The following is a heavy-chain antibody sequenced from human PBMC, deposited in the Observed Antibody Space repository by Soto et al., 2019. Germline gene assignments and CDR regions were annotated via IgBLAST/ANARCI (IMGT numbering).Heavy chain of an antibody. D-gene: IGHD3-22*01. CDR1: GYSFTSYW. V-gene: IGHV5-51*01. J-gene: IGHJ6*02. Sequence: PGESLKISCKGSGYSFTSYWIGWVRQMPGKGLEWMGIIYPGDSDTRYSPSFQGQVTISADKSISTAYLQWSSLKASDTAMYYCARVGSIGYYKPYYYYGMDVWGQGTTGTGSS. CDR2: IYPGDSDT. CDR3: ARVGSIGYYKPYYYYGMDV.